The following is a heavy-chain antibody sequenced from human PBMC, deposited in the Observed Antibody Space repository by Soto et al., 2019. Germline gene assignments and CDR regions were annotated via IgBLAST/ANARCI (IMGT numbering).Heavy chain of an antibody. J-gene: IGHJ4*02. CDR3: ARAPFSELLSGYYREKYFAY. CDR2: IIPIFGAT. Sequence: QVQLVQSGSEVKKPGSSVKVSCKASGGTFSSHAISWVRQAPGQGLEWMGCIIPIFGATNYAQKFQGRVTITADESTATAYMELSSLRSEDTAVYYCARAPFSELLSGYYREKYFAYWGRGSLVSVSS. CDR1: GGTFSSHA. V-gene: IGHV1-69*12. D-gene: IGHD3-3*01.